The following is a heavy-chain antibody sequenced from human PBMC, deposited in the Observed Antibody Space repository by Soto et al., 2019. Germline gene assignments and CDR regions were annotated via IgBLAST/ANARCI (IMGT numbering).Heavy chain of an antibody. Sequence: QVQLQESGPGLVKPSQTLSLTCTVSGGSISSGGYYWSWIRQHPGNGLEWIGYIYYSGSTYYNPSLKSRVTIAVDTSKDQFSLKLSSVAAADTAVYYCARGGYVSSSTSFDSWGQGTLVTVSS. CDR3: ARGGYVSSSTSFDS. CDR1: GGSISSGGYY. D-gene: IGHD6-6*01. V-gene: IGHV4-31*03. J-gene: IGHJ4*02. CDR2: IYYSGST.